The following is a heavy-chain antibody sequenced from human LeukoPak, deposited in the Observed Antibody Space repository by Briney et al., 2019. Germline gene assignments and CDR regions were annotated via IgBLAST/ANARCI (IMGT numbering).Heavy chain of an antibody. CDR2: IFHSGST. CDR1: GYSISSGYY. J-gene: IGHJ4*02. V-gene: IGHV4-38-2*02. D-gene: IGHD3-10*01. CDR3: ARNPPGVDY. Sequence: PSETLSPTCTVSGYSISSGYYWGWIRQPPGKGLEWIGTIFHSGSTYYNPSLKSRVTISVDTSKNQFSLKLSSVTAADTAVYYCARNPPGVDYWGQGTLVTVSS.